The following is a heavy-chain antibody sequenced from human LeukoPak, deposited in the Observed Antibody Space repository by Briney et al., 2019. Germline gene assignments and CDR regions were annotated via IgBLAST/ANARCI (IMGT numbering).Heavy chain of an antibody. V-gene: IGHV1-8*01. J-gene: IGHJ6*02. Sequence: ASVKVSCKASGYTFTSYDINWVRQATGQGLEWMGWMNPNSGHTGYAQKFQGRVTMTRNTSISTAYMELSSLRSEDTAVYYCARAPADILTGYKYGMDVWGQGTTVTVSS. CDR2: MNPNSGHT. CDR1: GYTFTSYD. CDR3: ARAPADILTGYKYGMDV. D-gene: IGHD3-9*01.